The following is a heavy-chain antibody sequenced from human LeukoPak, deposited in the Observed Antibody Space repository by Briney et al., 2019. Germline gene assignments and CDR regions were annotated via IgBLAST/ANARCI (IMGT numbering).Heavy chain of an antibody. J-gene: IGHJ4*02. V-gene: IGHV4-34*01. D-gene: IGHD1-1*01. CDR3: ARDRGTWNDDGFDY. CDR2: INHSGST. CDR1: SGSFSGYY. Sequence: PSETLSLTCAVYSGSFSGYYWSWIRQSPGKGLEWIGEINHSGSTNYNPSLKSRVTMSVDTSENQFSLKLSSVTAADTAVYYCARDRGTWNDDGFDYWGQGTLVTVSS.